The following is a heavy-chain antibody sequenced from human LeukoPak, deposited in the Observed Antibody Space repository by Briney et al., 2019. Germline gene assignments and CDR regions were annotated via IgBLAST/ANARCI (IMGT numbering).Heavy chain of an antibody. CDR3: ARDLPPLRTYGMDV. CDR2: IIPIFGTA. D-gene: IGHD3-16*01. J-gene: IGHJ6*02. V-gene: IGHV1-69*13. CDR1: GGTFSSYA. Sequence: SVKVSCKASGGTFSSYAISWVRQAPGQGLEWMGGIIPIFGTANYAQKFQGRVTVTADGSTSTAYMELSSLRSEDTAVYYCARDLPPLRTYGMDVWGQGTTVTVSS.